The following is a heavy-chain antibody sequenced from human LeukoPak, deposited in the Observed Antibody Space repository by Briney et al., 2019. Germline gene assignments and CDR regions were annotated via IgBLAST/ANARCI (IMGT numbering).Heavy chain of an antibody. CDR2: MNPNSGNT. Sequence: ASVKVSCKASGYTFTSYDINWVRQAPGQGLEWMGWMNPNSGNTGYAQKFQGRVTMTRNTSISTAYMELSSLRSEDTAVYYCASHTPHGYYYYYGMDVWGQGTTVTVSS. V-gene: IGHV1-8*01. CDR1: GYTFTSYD. J-gene: IGHJ6*02. CDR3: ASHTPHGYYYYYGMDV.